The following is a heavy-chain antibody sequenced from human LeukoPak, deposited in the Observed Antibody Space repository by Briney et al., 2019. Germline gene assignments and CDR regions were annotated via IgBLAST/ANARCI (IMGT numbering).Heavy chain of an antibody. CDR1: GFNFGSHW. V-gene: IGHV3-74*01. J-gene: IGHJ5*02. Sequence: GGSLRLSCAASGFNFGSHWMSWVRQAPGKGLVWVSRIKSDGSSTSYADSVKGRFTISRDNAKNTLYLQMNSLRDEDTAVYYCARESGYHGSGFDPWGQGTLVTVSS. D-gene: IGHD3-10*01. CDR3: ARESGYHGSGFDP. CDR2: IKSDGSST.